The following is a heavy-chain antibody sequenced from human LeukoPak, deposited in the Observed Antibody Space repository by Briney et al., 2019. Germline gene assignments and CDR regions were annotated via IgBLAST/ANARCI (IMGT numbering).Heavy chain of an antibody. Sequence: GGSLRLSCAASEFTFSSYNMNWVRQAPGKGLEWVSYISSSSSTIYYADSVKGRFTISRDNAKNSLYLQMNSLRDEDTAVYYCAREYSSSSGSVSDYWGQGTLVTVSS. V-gene: IGHV3-48*02. D-gene: IGHD6-6*01. J-gene: IGHJ4*02. CDR1: EFTFSSYN. CDR2: ISSSSSTI. CDR3: AREYSSSSGSVSDY.